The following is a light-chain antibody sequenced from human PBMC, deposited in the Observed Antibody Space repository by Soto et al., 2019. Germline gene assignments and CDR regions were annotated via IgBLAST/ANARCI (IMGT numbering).Light chain of an antibody. J-gene: IGKJ1*01. V-gene: IGKV3-15*01. CDR3: QQYNSWLWT. CDR2: GAS. CDR1: QGIISN. Sequence: DTVMTQSPVTLSGSPGERVTLSCRASQGIISNLAWYQQKRGQAPRVLIYGASTRATGVPDRFSGSGSGTEFTLTITSLQSEDSAIYYCQQYNSWLWTFGQGTKVDIK.